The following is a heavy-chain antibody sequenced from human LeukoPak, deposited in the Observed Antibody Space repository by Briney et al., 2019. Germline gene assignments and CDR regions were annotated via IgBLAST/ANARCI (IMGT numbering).Heavy chain of an antibody. CDR2: INPNSGGT. D-gene: IGHD3-9*01. CDR3: ARDLLRYFDWLPYTPPFDY. V-gene: IGHV1-2*02. J-gene: IGHJ4*02. Sequence: ASVKVSCKASGYTFTGYYMHWVRQAPGQGLEWMGWINPNSGGTNYAQKFQGRVTMTRDTSISTAYMELSRLRSDDTAVYYCARDLLRYFDWLPYTPPFDYWGQGTLVTVSS. CDR1: GYTFTGYY.